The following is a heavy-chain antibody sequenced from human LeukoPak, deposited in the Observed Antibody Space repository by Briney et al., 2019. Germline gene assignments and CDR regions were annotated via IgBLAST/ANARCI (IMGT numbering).Heavy chain of an antibody. V-gene: IGHV4-59*08. D-gene: IGHD4-17*01. CDR3: ARYRDGDSDISLDI. Sequence: SETLSLTCTVSGDSITSDYWSWIRQPQGKGLEWIGFINNRGTTSYNPSLKSRVTISRDMSKNQFALKLSSVSAADTAVYYCARYRDGDSDISLDIWGQGTLVTVSS. CDR2: INNRGTT. J-gene: IGHJ4*02. CDR1: GDSITSDY.